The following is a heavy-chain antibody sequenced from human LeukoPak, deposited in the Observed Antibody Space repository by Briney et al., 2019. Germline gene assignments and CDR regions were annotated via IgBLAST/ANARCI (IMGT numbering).Heavy chain of an antibody. V-gene: IGHV4-34*01. D-gene: IGHD2-2*01. Sequence: SETLSLTCAVYGGSFSGYYWSWIRQPPGKGLEWIGEINHSGSTNYNPSLKSRVTISVDTSKNQFSLKLSSVTAADTAVYYCARGPASYCSSTSCLSRVSDYWGQGTLVTVSS. CDR2: INHSGST. CDR1: GGSFSGYY. J-gene: IGHJ4*02. CDR3: ARGPASYCSSTSCLSRVSDY.